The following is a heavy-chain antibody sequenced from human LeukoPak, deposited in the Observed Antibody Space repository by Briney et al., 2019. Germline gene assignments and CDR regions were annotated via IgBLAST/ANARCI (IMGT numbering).Heavy chain of an antibody. V-gene: IGHV3-30*02. CDR2: IRNDGGGK. D-gene: IGHD7-27*01. Sequence: GSLRLPCAASGFTYRNYGMHWVRRAPGKGLEWVTFIRNDGGGKYYADSVRGRFTISRDDSKNTLYLQMNSLRAEDTAVYHCVQDRDWGFGYWGRGTLVTVSS. J-gene: IGHJ4*02. CDR1: GFTYRNYG. CDR3: VQDRDWGFGY.